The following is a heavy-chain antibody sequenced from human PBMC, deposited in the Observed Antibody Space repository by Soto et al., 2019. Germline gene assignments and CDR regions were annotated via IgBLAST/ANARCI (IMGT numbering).Heavy chain of an antibody. CDR1: GFTFSSYG. CDR3: ARHMITFGGVIAPFDY. D-gene: IGHD3-16*02. CDR2: IWYDGGNK. V-gene: IGHV3-33*01. Sequence: GGSLRLSCAASGFTFSSYGMHWVRQAPGKGLEWVAVIWYDGGNKYYADSVKGRFTISRDNSKNTLYLQMNSLRAEDTAVYYCARHMITFGGVIAPFDYWGQGTLVTVSS. J-gene: IGHJ4*02.